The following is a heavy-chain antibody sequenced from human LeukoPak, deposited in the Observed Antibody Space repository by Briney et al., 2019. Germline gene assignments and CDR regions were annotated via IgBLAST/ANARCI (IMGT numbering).Heavy chain of an antibody. D-gene: IGHD4-17*01. V-gene: IGHV3-30*04. J-gene: IGHJ4*02. CDR1: GFTFSSYA. Sequence: PGGSLRLSCAASGFTFSSYAMLWVRQAPGKGLEWVAVISYDGSNKYYADSVKGRFTISRDNSKNTLYLQMNSLRAEDTAVYYCARDFFDVTVTRGVGYYFDYWGQGTLVTVSS. CDR2: ISYDGSNK. CDR3: ARDFFDVTVTRGVGYYFDY.